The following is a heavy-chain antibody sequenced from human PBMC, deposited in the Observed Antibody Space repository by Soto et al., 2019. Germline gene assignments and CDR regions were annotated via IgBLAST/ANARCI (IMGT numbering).Heavy chain of an antibody. J-gene: IGHJ3*02. CDR3: ARPAGPDLPDSDTLRHGDCISTSCCTGASAFDS. V-gene: IGHV3-33*01. CDR1: GFTFSSYG. Sequence: QAQLVESGGGVVQPGRSLRLSCAASGFTFSSYGMHWVRQAPGKGLEWVAVIWYDGSNKYYADSVKGRFTIYRDNSKNRLYLQMNSLRAEDTAVYYSARPAGPDLPDSDTLRHGDCISTSCCTGASAFDSWGQGTMVTGSS. CDR2: IWYDGSNK. D-gene: IGHD2-2*02.